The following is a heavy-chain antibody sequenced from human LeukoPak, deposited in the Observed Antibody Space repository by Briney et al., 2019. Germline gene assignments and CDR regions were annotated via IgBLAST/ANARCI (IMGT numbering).Heavy chain of an antibody. J-gene: IGHJ4*02. CDR1: GFTFSSYG. CDR2: IWYDGSNK. D-gene: IGHD5-24*01. V-gene: IGHV3-33*06. CDR3: AKEGWLQFLDC. Sequence: GGSLRLSCAASGFTFSSYGMHWVRQAPGKGLEWVAVIWYDGSNKYYADSVKGRFTISRDNSKNTLYLQMNSLRAEDTAVYYCAKEGWLQFLDCWGQGTLVTVSS.